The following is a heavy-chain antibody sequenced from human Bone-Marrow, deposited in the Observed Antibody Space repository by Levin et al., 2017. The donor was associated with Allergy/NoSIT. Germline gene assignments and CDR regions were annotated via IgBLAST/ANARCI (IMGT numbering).Heavy chain of an antibody. Sequence: GGSLRLSCAASGFTVSSNYMSWVRQAPGKGPEWVSVIYSGGSTYYADSVKGRFTISRDNSKNTLSLQMHSLRPNDTAVYHCARGWFGELLSQWGQGALVSVAS. D-gene: IGHD3-10*01. V-gene: IGHV3-53*01. CDR2: IYSGGST. CDR1: GFTVSSNY. J-gene: IGHJ4*02. CDR3: ARGWFGELLSQ.